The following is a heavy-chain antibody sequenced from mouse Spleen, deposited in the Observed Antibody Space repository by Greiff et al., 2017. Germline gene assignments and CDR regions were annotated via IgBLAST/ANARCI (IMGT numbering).Heavy chain of an antibody. CDR2: IDPETGGT. J-gene: IGHJ2*01. D-gene: IGHD1-1*01. CDR1: GYTFTDYE. CDR3: TRSFITTVGLDY. V-gene: IGHV1-15*01. Sequence: QVQLQQSGAELVRPGASVTLSCKASGYTFTDYEMHWVKQTPVHGLEWIGAIDPETGGTAYNQKFKGKAILTADKSSSTAYMELRSLTSEDSAVYYCTRSFITTVGLDYWGQGTTLTVSS.